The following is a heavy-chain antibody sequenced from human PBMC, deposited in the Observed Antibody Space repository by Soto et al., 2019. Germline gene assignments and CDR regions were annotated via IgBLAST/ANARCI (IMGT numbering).Heavy chain of an antibody. Sequence: QVQLVESGGCVVQPGRSLRLSCAASGFTFSSYGMHWVRQAPGKGLEWVAVIWYDGSNKYYADSVKGRFTISRDNSKNTLYLQMNSLRAEDTAVYYCARDLDSSGWPSPGDYWGQGTLVTVSS. V-gene: IGHV3-33*01. J-gene: IGHJ4*02. CDR2: IWYDGSNK. CDR3: ARDLDSSGWPSPGDY. D-gene: IGHD6-19*01. CDR1: GFTFSSYG.